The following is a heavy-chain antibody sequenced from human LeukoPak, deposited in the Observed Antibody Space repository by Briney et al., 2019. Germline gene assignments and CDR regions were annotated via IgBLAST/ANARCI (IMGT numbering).Heavy chain of an antibody. D-gene: IGHD4-17*01. V-gene: IGHV5-51*01. Sequence: GESLKIPCKGSGYSFTSYWIGWVRQMPGKGLEWMGIVYPGDSDTRYSPSFQGQVTISADKSISTAYLQWSSLKASDTAMYYCASSTVTTHNAFDIWGQGTMVTVSS. J-gene: IGHJ3*02. CDR3: ASSTVTTHNAFDI. CDR2: VYPGDSDT. CDR1: GYSFTSYW.